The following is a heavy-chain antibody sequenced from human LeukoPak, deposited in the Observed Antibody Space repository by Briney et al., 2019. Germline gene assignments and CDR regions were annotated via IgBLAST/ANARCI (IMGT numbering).Heavy chain of an antibody. CDR3: ARVGSVVAHVLYGVVYYGDYAYFQH. J-gene: IGHJ1*01. CDR1: GYTFTSYG. D-gene: IGHD4-17*01. Sequence: ASVKVSCKASGYTFTSYGISWVRQAPGQGLEWMGWISAYNGNTNYAQKLQGRVTMTTDTSTSTAYMELRSLRSDDTAVYYCARVGSVVAHVLYGVVYYGDYAYFQHWGQGTLVTVSS. V-gene: IGHV1-18*01. CDR2: ISAYNGNT.